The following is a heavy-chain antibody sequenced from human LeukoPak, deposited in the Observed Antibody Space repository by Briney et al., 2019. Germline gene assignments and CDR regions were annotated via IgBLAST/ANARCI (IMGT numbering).Heavy chain of an antibody. Sequence: GGSLRLSCAASGFSVSTKYMTWVRQAPGKGLEWVSAIYIDGRTFYPDSVKGRFIISRDSSKNTLYLQMNSLRVEDTAVYYCAKPRMGTVTTSVDYWGQGTLVTVSS. CDR2: IYIDGRT. J-gene: IGHJ4*02. V-gene: IGHV3-66*04. CDR3: AKPRMGTVTTSVDY. D-gene: IGHD4-17*01. CDR1: GFSVSTKY.